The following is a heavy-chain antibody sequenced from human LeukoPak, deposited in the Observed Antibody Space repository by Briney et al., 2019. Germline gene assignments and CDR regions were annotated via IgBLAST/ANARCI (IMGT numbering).Heavy chain of an antibody. Sequence: ASVKVSCKASGYTFTGYYMHWVRQAPGQGLEWMGWINPSSGGTNYAQKFQGRVTMTRDTSISTAYMELSRLRSGDTAVYYCARDVAVTDSLFFWGQGTLVTVSS. J-gene: IGHJ4*02. D-gene: IGHD6-19*01. CDR2: INPSSGGT. V-gene: IGHV1-2*02. CDR3: ARDVAVTDSLFF. CDR1: GYTFTGYY.